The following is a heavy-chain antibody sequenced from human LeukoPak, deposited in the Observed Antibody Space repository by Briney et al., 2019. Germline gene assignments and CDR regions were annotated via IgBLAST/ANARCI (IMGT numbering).Heavy chain of an antibody. D-gene: IGHD3-10*01. CDR3: AKRHYVSGSPTFDP. J-gene: IGHJ5*02. CDR1: GFTFSNYA. CDR2: IRYDGINK. Sequence: PGGSLRLSCAASGFTFSNYAMHWIRQAPGTGLEWVAFIRYDGINKYNADSVKGRFTISRDNSKNTLYLQMNSLRAEDTAVYYCAKRHYVSGSPTFDPWGQGTLVTVSS. V-gene: IGHV3-30*02.